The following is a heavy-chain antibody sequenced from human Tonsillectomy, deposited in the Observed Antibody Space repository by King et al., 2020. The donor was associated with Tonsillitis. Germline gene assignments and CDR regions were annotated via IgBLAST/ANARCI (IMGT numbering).Heavy chain of an antibody. CDR2: LNGDGSNT. CDR1: RFTFNTFW. V-gene: IGHV3-74*01. CDR3: ARGNYYGMDV. Sequence: VQLVESGGGLVQPGGSLRLSCAASRFTFNTFWMHWVRQAPGKGLVWVSRLNGDGSNTTYADSVKGRFTISRDNAKNTLYLQMNRLRAEDTAVYYCARGNYYGMDVWGQGTTVTVSS. J-gene: IGHJ6*02.